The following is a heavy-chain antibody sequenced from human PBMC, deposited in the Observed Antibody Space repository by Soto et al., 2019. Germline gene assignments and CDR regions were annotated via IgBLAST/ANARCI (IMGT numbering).Heavy chain of an antibody. D-gene: IGHD4-17*01. CDR1: GGTFSSYA. V-gene: IGHV1-69*13. Sequence: SVKVSCKASGGTFSSYAISWVRQAPGQGLEWMGGIIPIFGTANYAQKFQGRVTMTADASTSTAYMELSSLRSEDTAVYYCARVGSHDYGSKKSWCDPWGQGTLVTASS. CDR3: ARVGSHDYGSKKSWCDP. J-gene: IGHJ5*02. CDR2: IIPIFGTA.